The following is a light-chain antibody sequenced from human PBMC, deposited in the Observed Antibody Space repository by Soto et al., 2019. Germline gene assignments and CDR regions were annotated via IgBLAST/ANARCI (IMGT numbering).Light chain of an antibody. J-gene: IGLJ1*01. CDR3: ETWDSNTRV. V-gene: IGLV2-11*01. CDR1: SSDVGGYNY. CDR2: DVS. Sequence: QSALTQPRSVSGSPGQSVSISCTGTSSDVGGYNYVSWYQQHPGKAPKVIIYDVSKRPSGVPDRFSGSKSGNTASLTISGLQSEDEADYYCETWDSNTRVFGTGTKVTVL.